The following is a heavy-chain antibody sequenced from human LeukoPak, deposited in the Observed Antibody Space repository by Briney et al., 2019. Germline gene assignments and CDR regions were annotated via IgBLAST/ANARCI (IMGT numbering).Heavy chain of an antibody. V-gene: IGHV3-30*18. Sequence: GGSLRLSCAASGFTFSSYGMHWVRQAPGKGLEWVAALSHDGNNEFYADSVKGRFAISRDNSKSTLYLQMNSLRAGDTATFYCAKDNYYGSSAVIDYWGQGALVTVSS. CDR2: LSHDGNNE. CDR3: AKDNYYGSSAVIDY. D-gene: IGHD3-22*01. CDR1: GFTFSSYG. J-gene: IGHJ4*02.